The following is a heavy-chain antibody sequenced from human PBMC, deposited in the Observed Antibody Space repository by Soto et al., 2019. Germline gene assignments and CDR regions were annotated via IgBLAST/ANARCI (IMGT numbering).Heavy chain of an antibody. CDR1: GGSFSGYY. Sequence: QVQLQQWGAGLLKPSETLSLTCAVYGGSFSGYYWSWIRQPPGKGLEWIGEINHSGSTNYNPYLKSRVTISVDTSKNQFSLKLSSVTDADTAVYYCARRHRLITMVRGVIGAFDIWGQGTMVTVSS. D-gene: IGHD3-10*01. J-gene: IGHJ3*02. V-gene: IGHV4-34*01. CDR2: INHSGST. CDR3: ARRHRLITMVRGVIGAFDI.